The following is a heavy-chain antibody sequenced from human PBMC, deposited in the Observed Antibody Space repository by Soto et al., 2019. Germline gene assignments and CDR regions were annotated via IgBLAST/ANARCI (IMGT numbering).Heavy chain of an antibody. CDR3: ARDLGSGWSENYFDY. D-gene: IGHD6-19*01. J-gene: IGHJ4*02. V-gene: IGHV3-21*01. CDR2: ISSSSSYI. Sequence: GGSLRLSCAASGFTFSSYSMNWVRQAPGKGLEWVSSISSSSSYIYYADSVKGRFTISRDNAKNSLYLQMNSLRAEDTAVYYCARDLGSGWSENYFDYWGQGTLVTVSS. CDR1: GFTFSSYS.